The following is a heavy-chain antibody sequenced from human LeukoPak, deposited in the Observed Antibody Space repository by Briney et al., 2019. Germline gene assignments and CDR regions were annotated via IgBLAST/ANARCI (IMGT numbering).Heavy chain of an antibody. CDR1: GGTFSSYA. CDR3: ARDYASGSPGAFDY. CDR2: IIPIFGTA. D-gene: IGHD1-26*01. Sequence: ASVKVSCKASGGTFSSYAISWVRQAPGQGLEWMGGIIPIFGTANYAQKFQGRVTITADESTGTAYMELSSLRSEDTAVYYCARDYASGSPGAFDYWGQGTLVTVSS. J-gene: IGHJ4*02. V-gene: IGHV1-69*13.